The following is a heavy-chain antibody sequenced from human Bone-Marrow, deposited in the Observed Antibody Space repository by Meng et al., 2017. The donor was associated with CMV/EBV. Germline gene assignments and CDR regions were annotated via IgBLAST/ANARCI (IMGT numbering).Heavy chain of an antibody. CDR1: GDSVSSNSAA. V-gene: IGHV6-1*01. J-gene: IGHJ6*02. Sequence: SETLSLTCAISGDSVSSNSAAWIWVRQSPSRGLEWLGRTYYRSKWFNDYAESVKTRITVTPDISKNQFSLKLSSVTAADTAVYYCARDPIYRAAAGYYYYYGMNVWGQGTTVTVSS. CDR3: ARDPIYRAAAGYYYYYGMNV. CDR2: TYYRSKWFN. D-gene: IGHD6-13*01.